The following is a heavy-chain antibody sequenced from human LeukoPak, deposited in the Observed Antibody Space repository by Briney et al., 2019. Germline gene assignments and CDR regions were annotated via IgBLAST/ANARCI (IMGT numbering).Heavy chain of an antibody. Sequence: SETLSLTCAVSGGSLSGNYWSWIRQPPGKGLGWIGEINHSGRTKYNPSLKSRLTISLDTSKNQFSLKLSSVTAADTAVYYCAGDYSSASYRFDYWGQGTLVSVSS. V-gene: IGHV4-34*01. CDR1: GGSLSGNY. CDR2: INHSGRT. J-gene: IGHJ4*02. D-gene: IGHD3-10*01. CDR3: AGDYSSASYRFDY.